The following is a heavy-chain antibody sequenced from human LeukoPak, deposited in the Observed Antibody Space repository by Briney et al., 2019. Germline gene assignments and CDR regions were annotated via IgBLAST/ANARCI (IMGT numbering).Heavy chain of an antibody. CDR1: GYSISSGYY. CDR2: IYRTGTT. D-gene: IGHD5-24*01. CDR3: ARDGYNPVAFDI. V-gene: IGHV4-38-2*02. J-gene: IGHJ3*02. Sequence: PSETLSLTCTVSGYSISSGYYWGWIRQPPGKGLEWIGNIYRTGTTFYNPSLQSRVSMSVDTSKNTFSLNLKSVTAADTAVYYCARDGYNPVAFDIWGQGTVVTVSS.